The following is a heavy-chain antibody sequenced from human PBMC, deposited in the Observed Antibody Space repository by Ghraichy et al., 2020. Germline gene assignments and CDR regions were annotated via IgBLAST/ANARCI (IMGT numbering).Heavy chain of an antibody. CDR3: ARERENTVTRLKYNWFDP. J-gene: IGHJ5*02. CDR2: ISAYNGNT. Sequence: ASVKVSCKASGYTFTSYGISWVQQAPGQGLEWMGWISAYNGNTNYAQKLQGRVTMTTDTSTSTAYMELRSLRSDDTAVYYCARERENTVTRLKYNWFDPWGQGTLVTVSS. V-gene: IGHV1-18*01. CDR1: GYTFTSYG. D-gene: IGHD4-17*01.